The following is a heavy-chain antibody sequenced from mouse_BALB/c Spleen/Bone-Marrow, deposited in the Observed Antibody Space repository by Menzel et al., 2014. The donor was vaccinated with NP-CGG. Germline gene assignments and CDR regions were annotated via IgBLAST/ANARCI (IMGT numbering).Heavy chain of an antibody. V-gene: IGHV3-2*02. CDR1: GYSITSDYA. D-gene: IGHD2-4*01. J-gene: IGHJ4*01. Sequence: EVQGVESGPGLVKPSQSLSLTCTVTGYSITSDYAWNWIRQFPENKLEWMGYISYSGSTSYDPSLKSRISITRDTSKNQFFLQLNSVTTEDTATYYCARSSYFDYDGAMDYWGQGTSVTVSS. CDR2: ISYSGST. CDR3: ARSSYFDYDGAMDY.